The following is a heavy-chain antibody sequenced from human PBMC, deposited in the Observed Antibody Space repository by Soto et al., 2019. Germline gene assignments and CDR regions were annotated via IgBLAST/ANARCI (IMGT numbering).Heavy chain of an antibody. J-gene: IGHJ5*02. Sequence: SETLSLTCAVYGGSFSGYYWNWVRQPPGKGLEWIGLIFANGNTDYNPSLKSRVTMSVDASKNQFSLRLTSMTAADTAVYYCVASLAASGLNWLDPWGRGTLVTVSS. CDR3: VASLAASGLNWLDP. CDR2: IFANGNT. D-gene: IGHD6-13*01. CDR1: GGSFSGYY. V-gene: IGHV4-59*10.